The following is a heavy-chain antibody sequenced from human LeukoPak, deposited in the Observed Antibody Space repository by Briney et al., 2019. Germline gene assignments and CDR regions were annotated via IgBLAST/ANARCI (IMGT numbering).Heavy chain of an antibody. CDR3: ARSGGYGGYANYFDY. V-gene: IGHV3-30*04. Sequence: PGRSLRLSCAASGFTFSTYTMHWVRQAPGKGLEWVAFIRYDGSNKYYADSVKGRFTSSRDKSKNTLYLQMNSLRAEDTAVYYCARSGGYGGYANYFDYWGQGTLVTVSS. D-gene: IGHD5-12*01. J-gene: IGHJ4*02. CDR1: GFTFSTYT. CDR2: IRYDGSNK.